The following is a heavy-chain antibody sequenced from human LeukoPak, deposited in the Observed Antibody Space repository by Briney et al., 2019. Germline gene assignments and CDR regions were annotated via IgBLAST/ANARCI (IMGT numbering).Heavy chain of an antibody. V-gene: IGHV3-23*01. CDR2: ISGGGGST. D-gene: IGHD2-15*01. CDR1: GFTFSNYG. J-gene: IGHJ5*02. CDR3: ARSSGGSYSWFDP. Sequence: GGSLRLSCAASGFTFSNYGMNWVRQAPGKGPEWVSTISGGGGSTYYADSVKGRFTISRDNSKNTLYLQMNSLRAEDTAIYYCARSSGGSYSWFDPWGQGTLVTVSS.